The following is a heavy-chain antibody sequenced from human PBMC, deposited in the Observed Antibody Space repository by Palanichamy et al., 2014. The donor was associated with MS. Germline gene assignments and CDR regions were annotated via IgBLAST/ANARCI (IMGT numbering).Heavy chain of an antibody. CDR1: GGTFSSYT. J-gene: IGHJ6*02. CDR2: IIPILGIA. CDR3: ARGIPAANYYYYYGVDV. Sequence: QVQLVQSGAEVKKPGSSVKVSCKASGGTFSSYTISWVRQAPGQGLEWMGRIIPILGIANYAQKFQGRVTITADKSTSTAYMELSSLRSEDTAVYYCARGIPAANYYYYYGVDVWGQGTTVTVSS. D-gene: IGHD2-2*01. V-gene: IGHV1-69*02.